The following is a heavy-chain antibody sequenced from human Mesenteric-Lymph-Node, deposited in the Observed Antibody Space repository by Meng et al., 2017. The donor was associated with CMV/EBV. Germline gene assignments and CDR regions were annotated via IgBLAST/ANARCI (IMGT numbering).Heavy chain of an antibody. D-gene: IGHD6-19*01. CDR3: ARQPGVAVPGTDY. V-gene: IGHV4-39*01. J-gene: IGHJ4*01. CDR1: GDSIFTSTYY. CDR2: IYYIGSA. Sequence: GTGDSIFTSTYYWAWIRQPPGKALEWIGSIYYIGSAYYNPSLKSRLTISVDTSKNQFSLKLTSVTAADTAVYYCARQPGVAVPGTDYWGQGSLVTVSS.